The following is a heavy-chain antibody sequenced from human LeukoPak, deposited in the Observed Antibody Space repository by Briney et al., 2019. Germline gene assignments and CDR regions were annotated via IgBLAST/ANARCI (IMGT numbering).Heavy chain of an antibody. D-gene: IGHD3-22*01. CDR3: VTGNYYDSRGYYTFGH. J-gene: IGHJ4*02. V-gene: IGHV3-74*01. CDR1: GFTFNKYW. Sequence: PGGSLRLSCAASGFTFNKYWMHWVRQVPGKGLVWVSRINGDGTTTSYADSVKGGFTMSRDNAKNTLYLQMSGLRVEDTAVYYCVTGNYYDSRGYYTFGHWGQGTLVTVSS. CDR2: INGDGTTT.